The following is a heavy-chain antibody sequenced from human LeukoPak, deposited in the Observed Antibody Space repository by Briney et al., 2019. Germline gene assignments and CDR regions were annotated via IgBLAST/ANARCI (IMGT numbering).Heavy chain of an antibody. Sequence: SETLSLTCAVYGGSFSGYYWSWIRQPPGKGLEWIGEINHSGSTNYNPSLKSRVTISVDTSKKQFSLKLSSVTAADTAVYYCARGRNRIAARDLDYWGQGTLVTVSS. CDR3: ARGRNRIAARDLDY. CDR1: GGSFSGYY. J-gene: IGHJ4*02. V-gene: IGHV4-34*01. CDR2: INHSGST. D-gene: IGHD6-6*01.